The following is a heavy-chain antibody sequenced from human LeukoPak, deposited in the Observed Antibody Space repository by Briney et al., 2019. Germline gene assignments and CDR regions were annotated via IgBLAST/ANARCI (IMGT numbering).Heavy chain of an antibody. J-gene: IGHJ1*01. CDR1: GGSISSGSYY. CDR2: IYTSGST. CDR3: ARRRYYDGSGYLE. Sequence: PSETLSLTCTVSGGSISSGSYYWSWIRQPAGKGLEWIGRIYTSGSTNYNPSLKSRVTMSVDPSNNQFSLNLRSVTAADTALYYCARRRYYDGSGYLEWGQGTLLSVSS. V-gene: IGHV4-61*02. D-gene: IGHD3-22*01.